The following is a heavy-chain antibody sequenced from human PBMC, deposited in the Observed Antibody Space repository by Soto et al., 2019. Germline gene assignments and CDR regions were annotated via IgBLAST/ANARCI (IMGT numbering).Heavy chain of an antibody. D-gene: IGHD3-10*01. CDR2: ISYDGSHK. V-gene: IGHV3-30*18. CDR3: AKDKDTLVLVPFYYGMDV. J-gene: IGHJ6*02. Sequence: QVQLVESGGGVVQPGRSLRLSCAASGFTFGSFGIHWVRQAPGKGLEWVAVISYDGSHKYYTDSVKGRFTISRDNSKNTLSLEMNSLRVEDTAVYYCAKDKDTLVLVPFYYGMDVWGQGTTVTVSS. CDR1: GFTFGSFG.